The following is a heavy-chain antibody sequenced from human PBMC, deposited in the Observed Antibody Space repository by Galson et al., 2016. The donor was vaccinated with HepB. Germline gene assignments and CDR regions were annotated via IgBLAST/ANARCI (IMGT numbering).Heavy chain of an antibody. V-gene: IGHV4-34*01. J-gene: IGHJ6*02. CDR2: INQSGTST. D-gene: IGHD3-10*01. CDR1: GGPFSGY. Sequence: SETLSLTCAVSGGPFSGYWSWLRQPPGKGLEWIGEINQSGTSTTYNPSLVPRVTISVDTSKNQFSLNLKSVTAADTAVYYCARELGPRGIRMDVWGQGTTVIVSS. CDR3: ARELGPRGIRMDV.